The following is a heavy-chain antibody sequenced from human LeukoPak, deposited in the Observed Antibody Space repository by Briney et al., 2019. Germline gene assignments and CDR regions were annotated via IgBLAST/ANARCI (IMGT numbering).Heavy chain of an antibody. D-gene: IGHD6-13*01. Sequence: GGSLRLSCAASGFTFSSYGMHWVRQAPGKGLEWVAVMSYDGSNRYYADSVKGRFTISRDDSKNTLYLQMNSLRAEDTAVYYCAKSGSIAAAGPVDYWGQGTLVTVSS. J-gene: IGHJ4*02. CDR3: AKSGSIAAAGPVDY. V-gene: IGHV3-30*18. CDR1: GFTFSSYG. CDR2: MSYDGSNR.